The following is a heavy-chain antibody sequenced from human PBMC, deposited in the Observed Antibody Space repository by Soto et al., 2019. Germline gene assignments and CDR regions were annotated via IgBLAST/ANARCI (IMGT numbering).Heavy chain of an antibody. CDR3: ARMFHYYDGGYFDY. D-gene: IGHD3-22*01. CDR1: GGSISSYY. V-gene: IGHV4-4*07. J-gene: IGHJ4*02. Sequence: PSETLSLTCTVSGGSISSYYWSWIRQPAGKGLEWIGRIYTSGSTNYNPSLKSRVTMSVDTSKNQFSLKVSSVAAADTAIYYCARMFHYYDGGYFDYWGQGALVTVPQ. CDR2: IYTSGST.